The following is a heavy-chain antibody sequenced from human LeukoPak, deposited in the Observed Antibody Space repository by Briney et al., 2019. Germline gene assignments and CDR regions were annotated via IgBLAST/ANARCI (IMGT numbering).Heavy chain of an antibody. CDR3: ASRSHNYGDYGWFDY. V-gene: IGHV5-51*01. CDR1: GYSFTSYW. CDR2: IYPGDSDT. D-gene: IGHD4-17*01. Sequence: HGESLKISCKGSGYSFTSYWIGWVRQMPGKGLEWMGIIYPGDSDTRYSPSFQGQVTISADKSISTAYLQWSSLKASDTAMYYCASRSHNYGDYGWFDYWGQGTLVTVSS. J-gene: IGHJ4*02.